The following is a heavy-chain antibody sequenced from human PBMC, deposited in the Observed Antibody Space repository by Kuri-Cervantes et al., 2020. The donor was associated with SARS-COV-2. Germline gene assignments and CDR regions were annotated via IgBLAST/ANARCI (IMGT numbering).Heavy chain of an antibody. CDR1: GGTFSSYA. D-gene: IGHD3-3*01. CDR2: IIPILGTA. CDR3: ARGGFLEWFLDY. J-gene: IGHJ4*02. V-gene: IGHV1-69*04. Sequence: SVKVSCKASGGTFSSYAISWVRQAPGQGLEWMGRIIPILGTANYAQKFQGRVTITADKSTSTAYMELSSLRSEDTAVYYCARGGFLEWFLDYWGQGTLVTVSS.